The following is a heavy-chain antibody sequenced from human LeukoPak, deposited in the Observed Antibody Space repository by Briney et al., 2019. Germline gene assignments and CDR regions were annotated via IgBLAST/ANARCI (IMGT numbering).Heavy chain of an antibody. CDR2: ISYDGSNK. J-gene: IGHJ6*04. Sequence: GRSLRLSCAASGFTFSSYAMHWVRQAPGKGLEWMAVISYDGSNKYYADSVKGRFTISRDNSKNTLYLQMNSLRAEDTAVYYCARGYQDYYYYYGMDVWGKGTTVTVSS. CDR1: GFTFSSYA. CDR3: ARGYQDYYYYYGMDV. D-gene: IGHD2-2*01. V-gene: IGHV3-30*04.